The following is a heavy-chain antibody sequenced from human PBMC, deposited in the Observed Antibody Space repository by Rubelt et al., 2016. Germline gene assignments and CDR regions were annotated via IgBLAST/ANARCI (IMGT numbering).Heavy chain of an antibody. Sequence: QLQLQESGPGLVKPSETLSLTCTVSGASISTSYYYWGWIRQPPGLGLEWIGRIYYSWSTYYNPSLQSRANILMYTSKNQFSLKLSSVTAADTAVYYCAKDWRGSGAFDIWGQGTMVTVSS. CDR1: GASISTSYYY. CDR2: IYYSWST. CDR3: AKDWRGSGAFDI. D-gene: IGHD3-10*01. V-gene: IGHV4-39*07. J-gene: IGHJ3*02.